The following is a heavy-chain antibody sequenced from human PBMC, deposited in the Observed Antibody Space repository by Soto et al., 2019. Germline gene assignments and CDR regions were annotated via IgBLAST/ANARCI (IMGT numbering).Heavy chain of an antibody. D-gene: IGHD5-12*01. CDR2: ISSSGSTI. J-gene: IGHJ4*02. CDR1: GFTFSDYY. CDR3: ARAFAYSGYDSKSGEH. V-gene: IGHV3-11*01. Sequence: GGSLRLSCAASGFTFSDYYMSWIRQAPGKGLEWVSYISSSGSTIYYADSVKGRFTISRDNAKNSLYLQMNSLRAEDTAVYYCARAFAYSGYDSKSGEHWGQGTLVTVSS.